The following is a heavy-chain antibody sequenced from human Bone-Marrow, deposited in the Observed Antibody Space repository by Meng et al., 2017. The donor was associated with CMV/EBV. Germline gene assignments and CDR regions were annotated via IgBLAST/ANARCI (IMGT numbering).Heavy chain of an antibody. CDR1: GFTCSSYW. CDR3: AREGGYGGFDP. J-gene: IGHJ5*02. Sequence: SCAASGFTCSSYWMHWVRQAPGKGLVWVSRINSDGSSTSYADSVKGRFTISRDNAKNTLYLQMNSLRAEDTAVYYCAREGGYGGFDPWGQGTLVTVSS. V-gene: IGHV3-74*01. CDR2: INSDGSST. D-gene: IGHD6-13*01.